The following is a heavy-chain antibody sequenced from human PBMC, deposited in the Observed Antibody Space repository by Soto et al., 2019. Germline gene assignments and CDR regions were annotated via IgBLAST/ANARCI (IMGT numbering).Heavy chain of an antibody. CDR2: INAGNGNT. CDR1: GYTFTSYA. V-gene: IGHV1-3*01. Sequence: GSSVKVSCKASGYTFTSYAMHWVRQAPGQRLEWMGWINAGNGNTKYSQRFQGRVTITRDTSASTAYMELSSLRSEDTAVYYCAVPIAAAGTPSYYYYGTDVWGQGTTVTVSS. J-gene: IGHJ6*02. CDR3: AVPIAAAGTPSYYYYGTDV. D-gene: IGHD6-13*01.